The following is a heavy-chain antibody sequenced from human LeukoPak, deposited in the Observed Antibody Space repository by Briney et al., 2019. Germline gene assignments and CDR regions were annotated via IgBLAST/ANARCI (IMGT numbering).Heavy chain of an antibody. V-gene: IGHV3-7*03. CDR2: IKQDGSEK. CDR1: GFTFSSFW. Sequence: GVSLRLSCEASGFTFSSFWMSWVRQAPGKGLEWVANIKQDGSEKYFVGSVKGRFTISRDNAKNSVYLQMNSLRAEDTAVYYCARGGSRHPSPEDYWGQGTLVTVSS. D-gene: IGHD1-1*01. CDR3: ARGGSRHPSPEDY. J-gene: IGHJ4*02.